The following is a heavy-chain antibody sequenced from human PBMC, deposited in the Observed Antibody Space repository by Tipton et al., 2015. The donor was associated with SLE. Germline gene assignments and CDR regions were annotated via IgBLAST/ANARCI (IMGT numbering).Heavy chain of an antibody. V-gene: IGHV3-9*01. Sequence: SLRLSCAASGFTFDDYAMHWVRQVPGKGLEWVSAISWNSGDIVYADSVKGRFSISRDNAKNTLYLQMNSLRAEDTAVYYCASPFDLGYWGQGTLVTVSS. J-gene: IGHJ4*02. CDR3: ASPFDLGY. D-gene: IGHD3-16*01. CDR1: GFTFDDYA. CDR2: ISWNSGDI.